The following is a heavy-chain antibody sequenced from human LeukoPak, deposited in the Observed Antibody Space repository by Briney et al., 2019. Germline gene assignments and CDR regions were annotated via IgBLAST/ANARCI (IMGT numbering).Heavy chain of an antibody. CDR1: GYTFTGYY. CDR2: INPNSGGT. Sequence: ASVKVSCKASGYTFTGYYMHWVRQAPGQGLEWMGWINPNSGGTNYAQKFQGRVTMTRDTSISTAYMELSRLRSDDTAVYYCARGVRGRLGSGLGLVNYWGRGTLVTVSS. CDR3: ARGVRGRLGSGLGLVNY. J-gene: IGHJ4*02. D-gene: IGHD6-19*01. V-gene: IGHV1-2*02.